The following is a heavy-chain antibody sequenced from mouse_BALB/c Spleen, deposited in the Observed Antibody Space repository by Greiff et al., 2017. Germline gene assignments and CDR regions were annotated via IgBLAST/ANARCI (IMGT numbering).Heavy chain of an antibody. CDR3: ARSNYRYEGHFDD. CDR2: ISIYYDNT. Sequence: QVQLQQSGPELVRPGESVKISCKGSGYTFTDYAMHWVKQSHAKSLEWIGVISIYYDNTNYNQKFKGKATMTVDKSSSTAYMELARLTSEDSAIYYCARSNYRYEGHFDDWGEGTTLTVSS. CDR1: GYTFTDYA. V-gene: IGHV1-67*01. D-gene: IGHD2-14*01. J-gene: IGHJ2*01.